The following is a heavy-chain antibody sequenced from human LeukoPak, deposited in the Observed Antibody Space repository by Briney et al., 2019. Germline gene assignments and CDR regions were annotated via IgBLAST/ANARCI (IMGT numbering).Heavy chain of an antibody. CDR1: GGSFSGYY. D-gene: IGHD2-15*01. V-gene: IGHV4-34*01. CDR2: INHSGST. Sequence: RASETLSLTCAVYGGSFSGYYWSWIRQPPGKGLEWIGEINHSGSTNYNPSLKSRVTISVDTSKNQFSLELSSVTAADTAVYYCARVHCSGGSCYSRFVDYWGQGTLVTVSS. CDR3: ARVHCSGGSCYSRFVDY. J-gene: IGHJ4*02.